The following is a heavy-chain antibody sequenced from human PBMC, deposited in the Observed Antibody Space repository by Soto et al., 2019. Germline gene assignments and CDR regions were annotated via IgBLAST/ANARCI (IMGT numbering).Heavy chain of an antibody. J-gene: IGHJ4*02. Sequence: EVQLVQSGAEVKKPGESLRISCKGSGYSFTSYWISWVRQMPGKGLEWMGRIDPSDSYTNYSPSFQGHVTISADKSISTAYQQWSSLKASDTAMYYCARIYRIQLWPYYFDYWGQGTLVTVSS. CDR1: GYSFTSYW. CDR2: IDPSDSYT. CDR3: ARIYRIQLWPYYFDY. D-gene: IGHD5-18*01. V-gene: IGHV5-10-1*03.